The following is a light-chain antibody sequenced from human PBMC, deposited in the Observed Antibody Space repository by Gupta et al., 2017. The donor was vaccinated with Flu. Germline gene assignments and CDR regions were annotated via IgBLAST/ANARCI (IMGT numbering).Light chain of an antibody. CDR2: AAA. Sequence: DIQMTQSPSSLSASVGDRVTITCRASQSISSYLNWYQQKPGQAPKFLIYAAASLQSGVPPRFRGSGSGTDFTLTISRLQPEDFATYYCQNSDSPQYNFGQGTKMEIK. J-gene: IGKJ2*01. V-gene: IGKV1-39*01. CDR3: QNSDSPQYN. CDR1: QSISSY.